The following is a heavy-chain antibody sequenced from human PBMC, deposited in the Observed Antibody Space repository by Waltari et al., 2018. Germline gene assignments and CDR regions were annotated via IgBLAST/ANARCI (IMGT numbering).Heavy chain of an antibody. J-gene: IGHJ4*02. CDR3: AKPFYNWDDPLHS. CDR2: ITVSDDT. V-gene: IGHV3-23*01. D-gene: IGHD1-20*01. CDR1: GILFNNFA. Sequence: EVQLLESGGCLVQPGGSLRLSCAASGILFNNFAINWVRLAPGTGLDWVAAITVSDDTFYADSVMGRFTVSRDTSKNTVYLQMNGLRAEDTAIYYCAKPFYNWDDPLHSWGQGTLVAVSS.